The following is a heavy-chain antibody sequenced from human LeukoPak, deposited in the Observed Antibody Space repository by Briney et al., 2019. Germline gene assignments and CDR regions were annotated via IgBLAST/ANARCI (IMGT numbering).Heavy chain of an antibody. CDR2: IYYSGTT. CDR3: SAATRLGWFDP. V-gene: IGHV4-31*03. D-gene: IGHD6-6*01. J-gene: IGHJ5*02. CDR1: GGAISSGVYY. Sequence: SETLSLTCTVSGGAISSGVYYWSWIRQHPGKDLEWIGYIYYSGTTYYNPSLKSRVTISVDTSKNQLSLELSSVTAADTAVYYCSAATRLGWFDPWGQGTLVTVSS.